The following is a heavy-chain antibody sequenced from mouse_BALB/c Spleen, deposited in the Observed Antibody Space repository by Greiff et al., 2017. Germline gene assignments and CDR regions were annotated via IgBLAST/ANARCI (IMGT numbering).Heavy chain of an antibody. CDR2: INSNGGST. J-gene: IGHJ2*01. CDR1: GFTFSSYG. CDR3: ARDLGLGSPFDY. V-gene: IGHV5-6-3*01. D-gene: IGHD4-1*01. Sequence: EVQLVESGGGLVQPGGSLKLSCAASGFTFSSYGMSWVRQTPDKRLELVATINSNGGSTYYPDSVKGRFTISRDNAKNTLYLQMSSLKSEDTAMYYCARDLGLGSPFDYWGQGTTLTVSS.